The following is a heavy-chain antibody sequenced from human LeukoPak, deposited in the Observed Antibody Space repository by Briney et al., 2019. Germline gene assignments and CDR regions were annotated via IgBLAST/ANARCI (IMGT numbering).Heavy chain of an antibody. CDR3: ARDHGSGSYFSHGDY. J-gene: IGHJ4*02. CDR2: IWYDGSKK. D-gene: IGHD3-10*01. CDR1: GFTFSSYG. V-gene: IGHV3-33*01. Sequence: GGALRLSCAASGFTFSSYGMHWVRQAPDKGLDWVAVIWYDGSKKYYADSVKGRFTISRDNSQNTLYLQMYSLRAADTAVYYCARDHGSGSYFSHGDYWGQGTLVTASS.